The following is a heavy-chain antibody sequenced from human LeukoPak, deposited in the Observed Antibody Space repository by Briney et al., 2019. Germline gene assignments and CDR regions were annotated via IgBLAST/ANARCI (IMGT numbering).Heavy chain of an antibody. V-gene: IGHV4-39*02. CDR1: GGSISSNYY. CDR2: FFYSGST. J-gene: IGHJ4*02. Sequence: PSETLSLTRTVSGGSISSNYYWGWIRQPPGKGLEWIVSFFYSGSTYYNPSLKSRVTISVDTSKNQFSLRLSSVTAADTAVYYCARARGRYIDFLDYWGQGTLITVSS. D-gene: IGHD3-9*01. CDR3: ARARGRYIDFLDY.